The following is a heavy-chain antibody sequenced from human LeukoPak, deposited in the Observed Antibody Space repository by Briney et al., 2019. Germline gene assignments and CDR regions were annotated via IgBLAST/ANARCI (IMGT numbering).Heavy chain of an antibody. V-gene: IGHV1-2*02. CDR1: GYTFTGYY. CDR3: ARDTAMVTYWFDP. Sequence: ASMKVSCKASGYTFTGYYMHWVRQAPGQGLEWMGWINPNSGGTNYAQKFQGRVTMTRDTSISTAYMELSRLRSDDTAVYYCARDTAMVTYWFDPWGQGTLVTVSS. J-gene: IGHJ5*02. CDR2: INPNSGGT. D-gene: IGHD5-18*01.